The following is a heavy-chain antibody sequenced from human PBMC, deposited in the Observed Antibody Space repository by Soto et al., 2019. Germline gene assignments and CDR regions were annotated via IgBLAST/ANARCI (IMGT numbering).Heavy chain of an antibody. V-gene: IGHV1-2*04. Sequence: ASVKVSCKASGYTFTGYYMHWVRQAPGQGLEWMGWINPNSGGTNYAQKFQGWVTMTRDTSISTAYMELGRLRSDDTAVYYCARTGIAAAGTTGEYYYYYGMDVWGQGTTVTVSS. D-gene: IGHD6-13*01. CDR1: GYTFTGYY. CDR3: ARTGIAAAGTTGEYYYYYGMDV. J-gene: IGHJ6*02. CDR2: INPNSGGT.